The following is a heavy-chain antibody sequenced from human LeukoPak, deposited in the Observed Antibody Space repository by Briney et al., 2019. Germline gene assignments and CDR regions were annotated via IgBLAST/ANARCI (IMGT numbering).Heavy chain of an antibody. D-gene: IGHD3-10*01. CDR2: ISAYNGNT. CDR1: GYTLTSYG. J-gene: IGHJ4*02. CDR3: ARARGGGDLYYYGSGDNYYFDY. Sequence: ASVKVSCKASGYTLTSYGISWVRQAPGQGLEWMGWISAYNGNTNYAQKLQGRVTMTTDTSTSTAYMELRSLRSDDTAVYYCARARGGGDLYYYGSGDNYYFDYWGQGTLVTVSS. V-gene: IGHV1-18*01.